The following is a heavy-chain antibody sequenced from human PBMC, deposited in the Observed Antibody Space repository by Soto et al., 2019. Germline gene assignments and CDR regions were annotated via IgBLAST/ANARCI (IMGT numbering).Heavy chain of an antibody. CDR1: GDSISNLDYF. CDR3: ARGRYCLTGRCFPNWFDS. V-gene: IGHV4-30-4*01. J-gene: IGHJ5*01. D-gene: IGHD7-27*01. CDR2: IYKIATT. Sequence: TSETLSLTCSVSGDSISNLDYFWAWIRQPPGQALEYIGYIYKIATTYYNPSFESRVAISVDTSKSHFSLNVTSVTAADTAVYFCARGRYCLTGRCFPNWFDSWGQGALVTVSS.